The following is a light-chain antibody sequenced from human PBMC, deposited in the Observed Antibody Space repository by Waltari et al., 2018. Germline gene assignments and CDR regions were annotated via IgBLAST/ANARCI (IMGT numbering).Light chain of an antibody. CDR2: AAS. V-gene: IGKV1-39*01. J-gene: IGKJ4*01. Sequence: DIEMTQSPSSLSASLGDRVTITCRASQAISCYLNWYQQKARRAPQLLIYAASSLKSGVPSRLSGSGYGTDFTLTISSLQPEDLAMYSCQQSSSTPHTIGGGTKV. CDR1: QAISCY. CDR3: QQSSSTPHT.